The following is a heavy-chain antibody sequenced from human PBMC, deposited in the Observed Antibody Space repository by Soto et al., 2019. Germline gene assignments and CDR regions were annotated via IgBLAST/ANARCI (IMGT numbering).Heavy chain of an antibody. CDR1: GGSFSGYY. D-gene: IGHD3-16*02. V-gene: IGHV4-34*01. CDR2: INHSGST. CDR3: ARGDSYDYIWGSYRYDY. Sequence: PSETLSLTCAAYGGSFSGYYWSWIRQPPGKGLEWIGEINHSGSTNYNPSLKSRVTISVDTSKNQFSLKLSSVTAADTAVYYCARGDSYDYIWGSYRYDYWGQGTLVTVSS. J-gene: IGHJ4*02.